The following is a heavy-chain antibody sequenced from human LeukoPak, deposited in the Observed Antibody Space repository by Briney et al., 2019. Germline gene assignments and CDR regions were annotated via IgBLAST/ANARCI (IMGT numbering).Heavy chain of an antibody. Sequence: PGGSLRLSCAASGFTVSSNYMSWVRQAPGKGLEWVSVIYSGGSTYYADSVKGRFTISRDNSKNTLYLQMNSQRAEDTAVYYCARVRKEMATTYFDYWGQGTLVTVSS. CDR1: GFTVSSNY. V-gene: IGHV3-53*01. J-gene: IGHJ4*02. CDR2: IYSGGST. CDR3: ARVRKEMATTYFDY. D-gene: IGHD5-24*01.